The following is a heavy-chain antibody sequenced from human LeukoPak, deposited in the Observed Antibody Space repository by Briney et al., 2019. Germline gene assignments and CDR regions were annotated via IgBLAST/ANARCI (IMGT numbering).Heavy chain of an antibody. Sequence: GGSLRLSCAASGFTFSNNWMHWVRQAPGKGLVWVSRINPDGRRADYATSVKGRFTISRDNSKNTVHLQMNVLTPEDTAVYYCARDPTEDSVWGKGTTVTVSS. V-gene: IGHV3-74*01. CDR3: ARDPTEDSV. CDR2: INPDGRRA. J-gene: IGHJ6*04. CDR1: GFTFSNNW. D-gene: IGHD1-14*01.